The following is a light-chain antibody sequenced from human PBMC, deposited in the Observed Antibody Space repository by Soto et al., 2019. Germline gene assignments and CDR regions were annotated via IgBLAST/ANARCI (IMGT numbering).Light chain of an antibody. CDR2: GNS. V-gene: IGLV1-40*01. CDR3: QSYDNSLSAYYV. Sequence: QSVLTQPPSVSGGPGQRVTISCTGSSSNIGAGYDVHWYQQLPGTAPKLLIYGNSNRPSGVPDRFSGSKSGTSASLAITGLQAEDEADYYCQSYDNSLSAYYVFGTGTKVTVL. CDR1: SSNIGAGYD. J-gene: IGLJ1*01.